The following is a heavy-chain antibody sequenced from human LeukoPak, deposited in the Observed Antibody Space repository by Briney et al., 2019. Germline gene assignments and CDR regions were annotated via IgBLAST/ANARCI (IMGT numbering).Heavy chain of an antibody. D-gene: IGHD3-10*01. CDR3: ARVKALRVRGVLMSDYFDY. CDR2: IYHTGSN. Sequence: SETLSLTCIVSGGSISSYYWSWIRQPPGKGLEWIGYIYHTGSNNYSPSLKSRVTMSVDTSKNQFSLKLSSVTAADTAVYYCARVKALRVRGVLMSDYFDYWGQGSLVTVSS. V-gene: IGHV4-59*08. CDR1: GGSISSYY. J-gene: IGHJ4*02.